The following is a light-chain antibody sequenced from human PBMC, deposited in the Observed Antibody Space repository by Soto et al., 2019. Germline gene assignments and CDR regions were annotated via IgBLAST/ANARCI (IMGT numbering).Light chain of an antibody. CDR3: ASWDDSLNAVV. Sequence: QLVLTQPRSASGTPGQRVTISCSGSSSNIESNSVNWYQQLPGTAPKLLIYNNDQRPSGVPDRLSGSKSGTSASLAISGLQSEDEAAYFCASWDDSLNAVVFGGGTKVTVL. CDR2: NND. CDR1: SSNIESNS. J-gene: IGLJ2*01. V-gene: IGLV1-44*01.